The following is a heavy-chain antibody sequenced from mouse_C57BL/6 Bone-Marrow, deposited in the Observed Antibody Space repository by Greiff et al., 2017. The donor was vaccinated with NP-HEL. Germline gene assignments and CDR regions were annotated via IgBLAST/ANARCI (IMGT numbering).Heavy chain of an antibody. CDR3: ARGRVYSNPYYLDY. V-gene: IGHV1-26*01. Sequence: EVQLQQSGPELVKPGASVKISCKASGYTFTDYYMNWVKQSHGKSLEWIGDINPNNGGTSYNQKFKGKATLTVDKSSSTAYMELRSLTSEDSAVYYCARGRVYSNPYYLDYWGQGTTLTVSS. CDR2: INPNNGGT. CDR1: GYTFTDYY. D-gene: IGHD2-5*01. J-gene: IGHJ2*01.